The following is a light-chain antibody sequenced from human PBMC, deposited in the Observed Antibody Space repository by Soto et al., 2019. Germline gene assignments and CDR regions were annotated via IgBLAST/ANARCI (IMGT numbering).Light chain of an antibody. CDR3: QQYGSSPLT. CDR1: QSVSSSH. V-gene: IGKV3-20*01. Sequence: EVVLTQSPGTLSLSPGERAALSCRASQSVSSSHLAWYQQKPGQAPRLLISGASSRATGIPDRFSGSGSGTDFTLTISRLEPEDFAVYYCQQYGSSPLTFGGGTKVETK. CDR2: GAS. J-gene: IGKJ4*01.